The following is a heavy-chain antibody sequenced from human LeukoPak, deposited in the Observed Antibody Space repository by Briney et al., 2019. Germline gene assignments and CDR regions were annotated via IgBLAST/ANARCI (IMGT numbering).Heavy chain of an antibody. CDR3: ARGDYGDYENWFDP. CDR1: GGSISSGGYY. CDR2: IYYSGST. Sequence: PSETLSLTCTVSGGSISSGGYYWSWIRQHPGKGLEWIGYIYYSGSTYYNPSLKSRVTISVDTSKNQFSLKLSSVTAADTAVYYCARGDYGDYENWFDPWSQGTLVTVSS. D-gene: IGHD4-17*01. V-gene: IGHV4-31*03. J-gene: IGHJ5*02.